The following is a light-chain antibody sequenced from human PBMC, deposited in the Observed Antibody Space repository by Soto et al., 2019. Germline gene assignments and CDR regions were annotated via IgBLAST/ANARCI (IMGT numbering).Light chain of an antibody. V-gene: IGLV1-47*01. CDR2: RNN. CDR1: SSNIGSNY. CDR3: AAWDDSLSVGV. J-gene: IGLJ2*01. Sequence: QSVLTQPPSASGTPGLRVTMSCSGSSSNIGSNYVYWYQQLPGTAPKLLIYRNNQRPSGVPDRFSGSKSGTSASLAISGLRSEDEADYYCAAWDDSLSVGVFGGGTQLTVL.